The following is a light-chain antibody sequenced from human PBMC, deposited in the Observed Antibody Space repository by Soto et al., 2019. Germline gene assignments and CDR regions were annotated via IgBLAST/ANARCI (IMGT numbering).Light chain of an antibody. J-gene: IGKJ4*01. CDR2: QAS. CDR3: QQYNGYPLT. V-gene: IGKV1-5*03. CDR1: QSISSW. Sequence: DIQMTQSPSTLSASVGDTVTITCRASQSISSWLAWYQQKPGKAPNLLIYQASSLQGGVPSRFSGSGSGTKFTLTISSLQPDDFATYYCQQYNGYPLTFGGGTKVEIK.